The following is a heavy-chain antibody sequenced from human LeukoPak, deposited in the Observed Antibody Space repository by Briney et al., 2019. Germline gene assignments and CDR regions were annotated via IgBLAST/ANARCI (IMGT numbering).Heavy chain of an antibody. J-gene: IGHJ4*02. CDR2: INHSGST. CDR1: GGSFSGYY. D-gene: IGHD3-22*01. Sequence: PSETLSLTCAVYGGSFSGYYWSWIRQPPGKGLEWIGEINHSGSTNYNPSLKSRVTISVDTSKNQLSLKLSSVTAADTAVYYCARDRGYYDSSGYSDWGQGTLVTVSS. V-gene: IGHV4-34*01. CDR3: ARDRGYYDSSGYSD.